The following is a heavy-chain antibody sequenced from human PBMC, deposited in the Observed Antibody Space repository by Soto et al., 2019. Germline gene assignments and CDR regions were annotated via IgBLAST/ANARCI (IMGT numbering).Heavy chain of an antibody. J-gene: IGHJ6*02. V-gene: IGHV1-69*13. Sequence: LVKVSCKASGATFSSYAISWVRHAPGQGLEWMGGIIPIFGTANYARKFQGRVTITADESTSTPYMELSSLRSEDTAVYYCARPIVGATSGPPGYYYGMDVWCQGTTVTVSS. CDR3: ARPIVGATSGPPGYYYGMDV. CDR2: IIPIFGTA. D-gene: IGHD1-26*01. CDR1: GATFSSYA.